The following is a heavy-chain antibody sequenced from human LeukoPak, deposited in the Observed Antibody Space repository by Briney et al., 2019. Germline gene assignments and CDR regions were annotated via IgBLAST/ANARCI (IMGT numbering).Heavy chain of an antibody. D-gene: IGHD2-15*01. CDR2: IKQDGSAK. V-gene: IGHV3-7*03. CDR3: ARDNGWSADF. J-gene: IGHJ4*02. Sequence: GGTLRLSCAASGFAFSNACMYWVRHAPGKGLEWVANIKQDGSAKPYVDSVKGRFTISRDNAKNSLFLQMNSLRVEDTAVYYCARDNGWSADFWGQGTLVTVSS. CDR1: GFAFSNAC.